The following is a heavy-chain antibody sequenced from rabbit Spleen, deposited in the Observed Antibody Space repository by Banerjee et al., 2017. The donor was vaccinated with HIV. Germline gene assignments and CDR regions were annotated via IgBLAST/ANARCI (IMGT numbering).Heavy chain of an antibody. CDR3: ARDGGDGILVGCLGL. CDR1: GFSFSSSYY. D-gene: IGHD2-1*01. J-gene: IGHJ5*01. Sequence: QSLEESAGDLVNPPASPTITCTASGFSFSSSYYMSCVRHAPGKGLEWIVCIYTGSGTTYYASAGKARFTITRSTSLSTVVLQLISRTAADAAAYFCARDGGDGILVGCLGLWGQGTLVTVS. CDR2: IYTGSGTT. V-gene: IGHV1S40*01.